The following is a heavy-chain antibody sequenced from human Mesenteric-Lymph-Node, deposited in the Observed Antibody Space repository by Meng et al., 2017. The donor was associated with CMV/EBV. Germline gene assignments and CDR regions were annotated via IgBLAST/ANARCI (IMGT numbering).Heavy chain of an antibody. J-gene: IGHJ4*02. V-gene: IGHV3-48*03. D-gene: IGHD3-22*01. Sequence: GGSLRLSCAASGFTFSSYEINWVRQAPGKGLQWVSYISSSGGSIYYADSVKGRFTISRDNAKNSVYLQMNSLRAEDTAVYYCARTPYYYDSSGYRWGQGALVTVSS. CDR1: GFTFSSYE. CDR2: ISSSGGSI. CDR3: ARTPYYYDSSGYR.